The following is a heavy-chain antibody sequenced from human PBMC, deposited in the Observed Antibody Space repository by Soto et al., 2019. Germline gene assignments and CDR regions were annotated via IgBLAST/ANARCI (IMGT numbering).Heavy chain of an antibody. J-gene: IGHJ6*02. CDR3: ARDRRAYYYGSGSSYYYYGMDV. D-gene: IGHD3-10*01. CDR1: GFTVSSNY. V-gene: IGHV3-53*01. CDR2: IYSGGST. Sequence: LRLSCAASGFTVSSNYMSWVRQAPGKGLEWVSVIYSGGSTYYADSVKGRFTISRDNSKNTLYLQMNSLRAEDTAVYYCARDRRAYYYGSGSSYYYYGMDVWGQGTTVTAP.